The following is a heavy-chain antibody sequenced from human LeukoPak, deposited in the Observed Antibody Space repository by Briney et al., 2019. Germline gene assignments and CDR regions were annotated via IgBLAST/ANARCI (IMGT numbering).Heavy chain of an antibody. Sequence: SLRLSCAASGFTFSSYGMHWVRQAPGKGLEWVAVIWYDGNNKYYADSVKGRFTISRDNSKNTLYLQMNSLRAEDTAVYYCARDQKPGIAAARRRIFGGLDYWGQGTQVTVSS. J-gene: IGHJ4*02. CDR2: IWYDGNNK. CDR1: GFTFSSYG. D-gene: IGHD6-13*01. CDR3: ARDQKPGIAAARRRIFGGLDY. V-gene: IGHV3-33*01.